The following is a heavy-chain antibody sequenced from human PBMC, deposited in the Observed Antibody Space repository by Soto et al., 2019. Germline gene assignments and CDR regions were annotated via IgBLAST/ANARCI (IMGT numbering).Heavy chain of an antibody. CDR1: GYTFSHYG. J-gene: IGHJ5*02. V-gene: IGHV1-18*01. CDR2: ISLYSDGT. Sequence: ASVKVSCKTSGYTFSHYGITWVRQAPGQPLDWLGWISLYSDGTNYAHKFHGRVSMTTDTSTTTDYMEMRSMRSDDTAVYYCARVVPGSEDWFGPWGQGTLVTVSS. D-gene: IGHD2-2*01. CDR3: ARVVPGSEDWFGP.